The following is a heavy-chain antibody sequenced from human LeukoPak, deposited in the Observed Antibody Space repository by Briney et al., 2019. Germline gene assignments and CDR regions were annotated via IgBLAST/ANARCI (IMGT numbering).Heavy chain of an antibody. CDR1: GFTFSSYA. CDR2: ISGSGGSI. Sequence: GGSLRLSCAASGFTFSSYAMSWVRQAPGKGLEWVSAISGSGGSIYYADSVKGRFTISRDNSKNPLYLQMNSLRTEDTAVYYCTRVRNIRGPDHFYMDVWGKGTTVTMSS. J-gene: IGHJ6*03. D-gene: IGHD1/OR15-1a*01. V-gene: IGHV3-23*01. CDR3: TRVRNIRGPDHFYMDV.